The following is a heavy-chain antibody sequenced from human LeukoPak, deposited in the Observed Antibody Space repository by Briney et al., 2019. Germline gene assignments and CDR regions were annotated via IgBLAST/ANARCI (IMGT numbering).Heavy chain of an antibody. D-gene: IGHD6-19*01. J-gene: IGHJ4*02. Sequence: GGSLRLSCAASGFTFSSYWMSWVRQAPGKGLEWVANINQGGSEEYYVDSVKGRLTISRDNAKNSLYLQMNSLRAEDTAVYYCARGRYSSGWYGYFDYWGQRTLVTVSS. V-gene: IGHV3-7*04. CDR1: GFTFSSYW. CDR2: INQGGSEE. CDR3: ARGRYSSGWYGYFDY.